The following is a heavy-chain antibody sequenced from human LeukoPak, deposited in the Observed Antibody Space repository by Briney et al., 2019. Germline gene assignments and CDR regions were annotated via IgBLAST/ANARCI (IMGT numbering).Heavy chain of an antibody. CDR3: ARSDNWFDP. CDR2: IYHSGST. CDR1: GGSISSGGYS. J-gene: IGHJ5*02. V-gene: IGHV4-30-2*01. Sequence: SETLSLTCAVSGGSISSGGYSWSWIRQPPGKGLEWIGYIYHSGSTYYNPSLKSRVTISVDRSKTQFSLKLSSVTAADTAVYYCARSDNWFDPWGQGTLVTVSS.